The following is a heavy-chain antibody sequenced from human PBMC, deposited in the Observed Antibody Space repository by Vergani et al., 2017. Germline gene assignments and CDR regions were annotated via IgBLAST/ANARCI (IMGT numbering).Heavy chain of an antibody. J-gene: IGHJ4*02. V-gene: IGHV4-34*01. CDR3: AMHDSSGYYYAY. Sequence: VQLQQWGAGLLKPSETLSLTCAVYGGSFSGYYWSWIRQPPGKGLEWIGEINHSGSTNYNPSLKSRVTISVDTSKNQFSLKLSSVTAADTAVYYCAMHDSSGYYYAYWGQGTLVTVSS. D-gene: IGHD3-22*01. CDR1: GGSFSGYY. CDR2: INHSGST.